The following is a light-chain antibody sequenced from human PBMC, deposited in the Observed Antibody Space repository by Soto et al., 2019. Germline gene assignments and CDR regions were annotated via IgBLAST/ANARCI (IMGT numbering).Light chain of an antibody. CDR3: QQYHDWPPRT. CDR1: QSISSI. Sequence: EIVMTQSPATLSVSPGQRVTLSCRASQSISSILAWYQQKPGLPPRLLFYSASARATGTSARFSASGSGTEFSLTISSLQSEDVAIYYCQQYHDWPPRTFGGGTKIQIK. V-gene: IGKV3-15*01. J-gene: IGKJ4*01. CDR2: SAS.